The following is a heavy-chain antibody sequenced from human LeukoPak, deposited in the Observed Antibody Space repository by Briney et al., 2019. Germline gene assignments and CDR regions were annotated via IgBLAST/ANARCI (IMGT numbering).Heavy chain of an antibody. Sequence: ETLSLTCSVSGGSVSSGNYFWGWIRQPPGKGLEWIGNINYIGSTAYNPSLKSRATMSVDTSKNQFSLKMTSVTAAGTAVYYCARLSKGRYFDYVFDYWGQGTLVTVSS. J-gene: IGHJ4*02. CDR1: GGSVSSGNYF. CDR2: INYIGST. CDR3: ARLSKGRYFDYVFDY. V-gene: IGHV4-39*01. D-gene: IGHD3-9*01.